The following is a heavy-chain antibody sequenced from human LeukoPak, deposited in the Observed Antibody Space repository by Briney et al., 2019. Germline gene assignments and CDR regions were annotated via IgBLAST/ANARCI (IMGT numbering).Heavy chain of an antibody. D-gene: IGHD2-21*02. CDR1: GGSFSGYY. CDR3: ARVESVVTATRMGFDS. V-gene: IGHV4-34*09. J-gene: IGHJ4*02. CDR2: INHSGST. Sequence: PSETLSLTCAVYGGSFSGYYWSWIRQPPGKGLEWIGEINHSGSTNYNPSLKSRVTISVDTSKNQFSLKLSSVTAADTAVYYCARVESVVTATRMGFDSWGQGTLVTVSS.